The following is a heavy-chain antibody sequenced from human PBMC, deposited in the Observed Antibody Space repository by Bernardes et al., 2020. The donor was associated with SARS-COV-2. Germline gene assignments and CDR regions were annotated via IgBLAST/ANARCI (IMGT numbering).Heavy chain of an antibody. D-gene: IGHD3-3*01. J-gene: IGHJ4*02. CDR3: AGEGPFWSGYYMGYFDY. V-gene: IGHV3-7*01. CDR2: IKQDGSEK. CDR1: GFTFSSYW. Sequence: GGSLRLSCAASGFTFSSYWMSWVRQAPGKGLEWVANIKQDGSEKYYVDSVKGRFTISRDNAKNSLYLQMNSLRAEDTAVYYCAGEGPFWSGYYMGYFDYWGQGTLVTVSS.